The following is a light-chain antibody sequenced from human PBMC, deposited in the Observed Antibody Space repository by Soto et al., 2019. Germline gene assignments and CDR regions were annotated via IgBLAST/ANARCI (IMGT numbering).Light chain of an antibody. J-gene: IGLJ2*01. Sequence: QSVLTQPPSASGTPGQRVTISCSGSSSNIGSNTVNWYQQLPGTAPKLLIYSNNQRPSGVPDRFSGSKSGTSASLAISGLQSEDEADYSWAAWDDSLNGVVFGVGTKLTVL. CDR3: AAWDDSLNGVV. CDR1: SSNIGSNT. V-gene: IGLV1-44*01. CDR2: SNN.